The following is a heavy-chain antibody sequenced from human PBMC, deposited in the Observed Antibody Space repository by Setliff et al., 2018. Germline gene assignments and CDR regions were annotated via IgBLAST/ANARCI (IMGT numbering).Heavy chain of an antibody. CDR2: SDRGYYK. CDR3: AREGLTGPVVISVAYYFGS. Sequence: GGSLRLSCKTSGFTFNDYGIQWVRQAPGKGLEWVASDRGYYKYYADSVRGRLTVSRDESKDTVFLEMNSLRVDDTATYYCAREGLTGPVVISVAYYFGSWGQGILVTVSS. V-gene: IGHV3-30*19. CDR1: GFTFNDYG. J-gene: IGHJ4*02. D-gene: IGHD2-21*01.